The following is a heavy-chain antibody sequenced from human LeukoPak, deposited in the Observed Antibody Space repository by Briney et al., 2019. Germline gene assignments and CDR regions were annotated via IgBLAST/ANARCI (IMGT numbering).Heavy chain of an antibody. V-gene: IGHV4-31*03. Sequence: SETLSLTCTVSGGSIGGGGYYWSWVRQHPGKGLEWIGSIYYTGSAYYNPSLQSRVTISVHTSENQFSLRLSSVTAADTAVYYCARASFCSSTSCSPHFDYWGQGALVTVSS. D-gene: IGHD2-2*01. CDR2: IYYTGSA. J-gene: IGHJ4*02. CDR1: GGSIGGGGYY. CDR3: ARASFCSSTSCSPHFDY.